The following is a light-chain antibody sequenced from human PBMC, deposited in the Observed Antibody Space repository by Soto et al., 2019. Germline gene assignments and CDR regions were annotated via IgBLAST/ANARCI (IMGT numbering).Light chain of an antibody. CDR3: QQHNNWPPIT. J-gene: IGKJ5*01. CDR1: QSVSSN. V-gene: IGKV3-15*01. Sequence: EIVMTQSPATLSVSPWERATLSCRASQSVSSNLAWYQQKPGRAPRLLIYGASTRATGIPARFSGSGSGTEFTLPISSLQYEDFSVSYCQQHNNWPPITFGQGTRLEIK. CDR2: GAS.